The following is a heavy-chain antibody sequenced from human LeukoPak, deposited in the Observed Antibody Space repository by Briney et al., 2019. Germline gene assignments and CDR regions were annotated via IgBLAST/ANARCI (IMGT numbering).Heavy chain of an antibody. CDR3: ARLVYDSRGYYFDY. D-gene: IGHD3-22*01. V-gene: IGHV4-59*08. Sequence: SQTLSLTCTVSGDSISTYYWSWIRQPPGKGLEWIGYIRYSGSANYNPSLRSRVTISIDTSKNQFSLKLSSVTAADTAVYHCARLVYDSRGYYFDYWGQGTLVTVSS. J-gene: IGHJ4*02. CDR1: GDSISTYY. CDR2: IRYSGSA.